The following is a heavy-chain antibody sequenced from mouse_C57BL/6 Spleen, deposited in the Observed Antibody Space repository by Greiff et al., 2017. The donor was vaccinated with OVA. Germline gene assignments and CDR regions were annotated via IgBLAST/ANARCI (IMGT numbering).Heavy chain of an antibody. D-gene: IGHD2-2*01. Sequence: QVQLQQSGAELARPGASVKLSCKASGYTFTSYRISWVKQRTGQGLEWIGEIYPRSGNTYYNEKFKGKATLTADKSSSTAYMELRSLTSEDSAVYFCAREALYYGYDWYFDVWGTGTTVTVSS. CDR3: AREALYYGYDWYFDV. V-gene: IGHV1-81*01. CDR1: GYTFTSYR. CDR2: IYPRSGNT. J-gene: IGHJ1*03.